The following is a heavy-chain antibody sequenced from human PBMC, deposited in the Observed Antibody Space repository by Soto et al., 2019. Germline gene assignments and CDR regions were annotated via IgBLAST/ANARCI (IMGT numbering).Heavy chain of an antibody. CDR3: ARHCSGSCYSCLGY. CDR1: GGSISSSSYC. V-gene: IGHV4-39*01. CDR2: INYSGNT. J-gene: IGHJ4*02. D-gene: IGHD2-15*01. Sequence: QLQLQESGPGLVKPSETLSLTCTVSGGSISSSSYCWGWIRQPPGKGLEWIGSINYSGNTYYNPSLKSRVTISVDTSKNQFSLNLSSVTAADTAVYYCARHCSGSCYSCLGYWGLGTLVTVSS.